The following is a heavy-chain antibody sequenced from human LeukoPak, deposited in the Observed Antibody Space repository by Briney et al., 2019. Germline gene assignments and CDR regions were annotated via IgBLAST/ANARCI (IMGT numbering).Heavy chain of an antibody. CDR1: GGSISSYY. CDR2: INHSGST. Sequence: PSETLSLTCTVSGGSISSYYWSWIRQPPGKGLEWIGEINHSGSTNYNPSLKSRVTISVDTSKNQFSLKLSSVTAADTAVYYCALFYGSGDPYYYGMDVWGQGTTVTVSS. D-gene: IGHD3-10*01. V-gene: IGHV4-34*01. J-gene: IGHJ6*02. CDR3: ALFYGSGDPYYYGMDV.